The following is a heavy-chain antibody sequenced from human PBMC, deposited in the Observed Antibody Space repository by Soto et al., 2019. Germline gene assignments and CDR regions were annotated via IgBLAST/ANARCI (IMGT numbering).Heavy chain of an antibody. J-gene: IGHJ4*02. Sequence: AESLKISCKGSGYSFTNYWIGWVRQMPGKGLEWMGIINPADSDTRYSPSFQGQVTVSVDKSISTAYLQRGSLKASDTAMYYCVRPDSTGYYSHWGQGTSVTVSS. CDR2: INPADSDT. CDR1: GYSFTNYW. CDR3: VRPDSTGYYSH. V-gene: IGHV5-51*01. D-gene: IGHD3-9*01.